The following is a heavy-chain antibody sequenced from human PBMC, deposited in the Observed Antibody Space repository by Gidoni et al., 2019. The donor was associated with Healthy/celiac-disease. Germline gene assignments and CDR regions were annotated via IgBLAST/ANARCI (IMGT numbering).Heavy chain of an antibody. V-gene: IGHV4-31*03. CDR1: GGSIRSGGYY. CDR2: IYYSGST. CDR3: ARELTIFGVVMDV. J-gene: IGHJ6*02. D-gene: IGHD3-3*01. Sequence: QVQLQESGPGLVKPSQTLSLTCTFSGGSIRSGGYYWSCIRQHPGKGLEWIGYIYYSGSTYYNPSLKSRVTISVDTSKNQFSLKLSSVTAADTAVYYCARELTIFGVVMDVWGQGTTVTVSS.